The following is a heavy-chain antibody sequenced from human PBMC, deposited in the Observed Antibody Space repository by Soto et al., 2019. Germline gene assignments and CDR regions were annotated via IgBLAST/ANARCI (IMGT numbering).Heavy chain of an antibody. J-gene: IGHJ4*02. D-gene: IGHD3-22*01. V-gene: IGHV3-7*01. Sequence: GGSLRLSCAASGFTFSSYWMSWVRQAPGKGLEWVANMKQDGSEKYYVDSVKGRFTISRDNAKNSLYLQMNSLRAEDTAGDYCARDTNDSSGYMDYWGQGTLVTVSS. CDR1: GFTFSSYW. CDR2: MKQDGSEK. CDR3: ARDTNDSSGYMDY.